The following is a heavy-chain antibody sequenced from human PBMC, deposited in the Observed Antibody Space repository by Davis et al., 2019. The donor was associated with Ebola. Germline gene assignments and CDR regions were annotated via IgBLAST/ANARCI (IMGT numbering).Heavy chain of an antibody. CDR3: ASFGGSYSY. J-gene: IGHJ4*02. CDR2: ITSSSNII. V-gene: IGHV3-48*02. Sequence: GESLKISCVVSGFTFSRYTMNWVRQAPGKGLEWISYITSSSNIIYYADSVKARFTISRDNAKNSLYLQMNSLRDEDTAVYYCASFGGSYSYWGQGTLVTVSS. D-gene: IGHD1-26*01. CDR1: GFTFSRYT.